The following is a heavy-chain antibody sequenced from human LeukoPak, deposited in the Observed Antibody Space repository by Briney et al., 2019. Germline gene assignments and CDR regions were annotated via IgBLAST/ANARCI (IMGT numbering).Heavy chain of an antibody. J-gene: IGHJ4*02. CDR3: AKGTCSGGSCYRFDY. Sequence: GGSLRLSCAASGFTFSSYAMSWVRQAPGKGLEWVTAISGSGGSTYYADSVKGRFTISRDNSKNTLYLQMNSLRAEDTAVYYCAKGTCSGGSCYRFDYWGQGTLVTVSS. V-gene: IGHV3-23*01. CDR1: GFTFSSYA. D-gene: IGHD2-15*01. CDR2: ISGSGGST.